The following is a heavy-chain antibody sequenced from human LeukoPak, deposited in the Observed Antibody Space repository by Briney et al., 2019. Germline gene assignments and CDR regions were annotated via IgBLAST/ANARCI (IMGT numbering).Heavy chain of an antibody. CDR3: ARGGMGGVHLDY. D-gene: IGHD3-16*01. J-gene: IGHJ4*02. V-gene: IGHV1-2*02. CDR1: GYTFTGYY. CDR2: IDPNSGGT. Sequence: GASVKVSCKASGYTFTGYYMHWVRQAPGQGLEWMGWIDPNSGGTNYAQKFQGRVTLTRDTSISTAYMELSRLKSDDTAVYYCARGGMGGVHLDYWGQGTLVTVSS.